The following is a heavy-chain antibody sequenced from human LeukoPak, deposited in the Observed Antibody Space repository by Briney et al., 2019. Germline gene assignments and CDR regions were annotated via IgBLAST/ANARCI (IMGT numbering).Heavy chain of an antibody. CDR1: GGSISSYY. V-gene: IGHV4-59*04. Sequence: SETLSLTCTVSGGSISSYYWSWIRQPPGQGLEWVGYIYYNGSTYYNPSLKSRVTISVDTSKNQFSLKLSSVTAADTAVYYCARRIVCSSTICYTGGVYWGQGTLVTVSS. J-gene: IGHJ1*01. CDR2: IYYNGST. CDR3: ARRIVCSSTICYTGGVY. D-gene: IGHD2-2*02.